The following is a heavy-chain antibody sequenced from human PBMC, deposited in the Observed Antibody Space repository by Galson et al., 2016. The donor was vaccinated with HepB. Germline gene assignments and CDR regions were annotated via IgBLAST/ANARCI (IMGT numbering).Heavy chain of an antibody. CDR2: ISYDGSNK. CDR1: EFTFSSYA. Sequence: SLRLSCAASEFTFSSYAMHWVRQAPGKGLEWVAVISYDGSNKYYADSVKGRFTISRDNSKNTLYLQMNSLRAEDTAVYYCARTYLLDYWGQGTPVTVSS. J-gene: IGHJ4*02. CDR3: ARTYLLDY. D-gene: IGHD2-15*01. V-gene: IGHV3-30-3*01.